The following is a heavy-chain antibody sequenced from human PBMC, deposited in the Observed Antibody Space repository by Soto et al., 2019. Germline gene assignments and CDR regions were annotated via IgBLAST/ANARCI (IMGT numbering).Heavy chain of an antibody. CDR2: IYYSGST. J-gene: IGHJ3*02. Sequence: SETLSLSCTVAGGSIGSYYGRWIRQPPGKGLEWIGYIYYSGSTNYNPSLKSRVTISVDTSKNQFSLKLSSVTAADTAVYYCARLKMTGTFDAFDIWGQGTMVTVSS. V-gene: IGHV4-59*08. D-gene: IGHD1-7*01. CDR1: GGSIGSYY. CDR3: ARLKMTGTFDAFDI.